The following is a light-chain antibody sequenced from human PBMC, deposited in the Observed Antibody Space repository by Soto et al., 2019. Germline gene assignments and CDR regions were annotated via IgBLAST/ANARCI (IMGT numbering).Light chain of an antibody. CDR1: SSDVGGYNY. V-gene: IGLV2-14*01. CDR2: EVS. CDR3: SSYTSSSTV. J-gene: IGLJ3*02. Sequence: QSALTQPASVSGSPGQSITISCTGTSSDVGGYNYFSWYQQHPGKAPKLMIYEVSNRPSGVSNRFSGSKSGNTASLTIAGLQAEDEADYYCSSYTSSSTVFGGGTTVTVL.